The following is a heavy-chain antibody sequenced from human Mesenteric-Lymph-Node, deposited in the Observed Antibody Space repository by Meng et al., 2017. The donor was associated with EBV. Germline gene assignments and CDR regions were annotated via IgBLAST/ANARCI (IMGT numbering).Heavy chain of an antibody. Sequence: RLVESGGGVVQPGGSLRLSCAASGFTFSSYWMHWVRQVPGKGLMWVSRINSDGRSTDYADSADSVKGRLTIARDNAKNTLYLQVNSLKTEDTAVYYCARSRGFSFDYWGQGILVTVSS. CDR1: GFTFSSYW. D-gene: IGHD2-2*01. V-gene: IGHV3-74*01. CDR3: ARSRGFSFDY. J-gene: IGHJ4*02. CDR2: INSDGRST.